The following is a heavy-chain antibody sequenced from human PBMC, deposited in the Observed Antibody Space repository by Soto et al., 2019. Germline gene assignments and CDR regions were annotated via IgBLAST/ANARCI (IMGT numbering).Heavy chain of an antibody. J-gene: IGHJ4*02. CDR3: ARWGIAAGDY. CDR2: IWYDGSNK. CDR1: GFTFSSYG. D-gene: IGHD6-13*01. V-gene: IGHV3-33*01. Sequence: QVQLVESGGGVVQPWRSLRLSCAASGFTFSSYGMHWVRQAPGKVLEWVAGIWYDGSNKYYADSVKGRFTISRDNSKNTLYLQMHSLRAEDTAVYYCARWGIAAGDYWGQGTLVTVSS.